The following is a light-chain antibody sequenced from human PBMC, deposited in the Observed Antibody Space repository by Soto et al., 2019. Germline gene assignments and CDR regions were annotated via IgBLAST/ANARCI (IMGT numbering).Light chain of an antibody. Sequence: DIQMTQSPSSLSASLGDRVTITCRPSESIRNELNWFQQRPGKAPRLLIYDTLTLQSGVPSRFSGSVSGTEFSLTISSLQAGDSAIYYCQQSFTTPWTFGQGTKVEI. J-gene: IGKJ1*01. V-gene: IGKV1-39*01. CDR1: ESIRNE. CDR2: DTL. CDR3: QQSFTTPWT.